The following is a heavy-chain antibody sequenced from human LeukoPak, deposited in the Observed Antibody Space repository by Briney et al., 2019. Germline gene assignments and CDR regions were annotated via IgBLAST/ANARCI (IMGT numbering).Heavy chain of an antibody. CDR3: ARDRTYYDFWSGHYPFGMDV. CDR1: GFTFSSYW. CDR2: IKQDGSEK. D-gene: IGHD3-3*01. V-gene: IGHV3-7*05. Sequence: GGSLRLSCAASGFTFSSYWMSWVRQAPGKGLEWVANIKQDGSEKYYVDSVKGRFTISRDNAKNSLYLQMNSLRAEDTAVYHCARDRTYYDFWSGHYPFGMDVWGQGTTVTVSS. J-gene: IGHJ6*02.